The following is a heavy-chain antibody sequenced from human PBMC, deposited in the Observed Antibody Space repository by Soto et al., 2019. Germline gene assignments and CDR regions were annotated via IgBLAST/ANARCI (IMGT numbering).Heavy chain of an antibody. CDR1: GFTFSSYG. J-gene: IGHJ6*02. D-gene: IGHD1-1*01. CDR2: ISYDGSNK. CDR3: AKGLEPFPEYYYYYGMDV. Sequence: QVQLVESGGGVVQPGRSLRLSCAASGFTFSSYGMHWVRQAPGKGLEWVAVISYDGSNKYYADSVKGRFTISRDNSKNPLYLQMNSLRAEDTAVYYCAKGLEPFPEYYYYYGMDVWGQGTTVTVSS. V-gene: IGHV3-30*18.